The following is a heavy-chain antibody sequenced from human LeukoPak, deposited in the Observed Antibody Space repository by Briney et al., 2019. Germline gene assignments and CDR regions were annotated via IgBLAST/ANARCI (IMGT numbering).Heavy chain of an antibody. D-gene: IGHD1-26*01. CDR1: GGSISNHF. V-gene: IGHV4-59*11. CDR2: IHHSGST. J-gene: IGHJ3*02. CDR3: ARAPLSGTYYTDAFDI. Sequence: SETLSLTCTVSGGSISNHFWSWIRQPAGKGLEWIGEIHHSGSTDYNPSLKSRVTISPDKSKNQFSLTLTSVTAADTAVYFCARAPLSGTYYTDAFDIWGQGTMVTVSS.